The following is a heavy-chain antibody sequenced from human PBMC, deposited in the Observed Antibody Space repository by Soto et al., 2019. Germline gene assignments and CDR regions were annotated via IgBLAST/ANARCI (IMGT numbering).Heavy chain of an antibody. CDR1: GGTFSSYA. V-gene: IGHV1-69*13. D-gene: IGHD4-17*01. CDR2: IIPIFGTE. CDR3: ARRTVRPASLSSYGMDV. Sequence: ASVKVSCKASGGTFSSYAISWVRQAPGQGLEWMGGIIPIFGTENYAQKFRGRVTITADESTGTAYMDLSSLRSEVTAVYSFARRTVRPASLSSYGMDVWGQGTTVTVSS. J-gene: IGHJ6*02.